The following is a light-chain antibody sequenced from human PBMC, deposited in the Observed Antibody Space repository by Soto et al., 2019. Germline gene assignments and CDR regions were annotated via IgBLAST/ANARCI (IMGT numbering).Light chain of an antibody. J-gene: IGLJ3*02. CDR1: SGSIASNY. CDR2: EDN. Sequence: NFMLTQPHSVSESPGKTVTISCTRSSGSIASNYVQWYQQRPGSAPTTVIYEDNQRPSGVPDRFSGSIDSSSNSASLTISGLKTEDEADYYCQPYDSSNREVFGGGTKLTVL. CDR3: QPYDSSNREV. V-gene: IGLV6-57*04.